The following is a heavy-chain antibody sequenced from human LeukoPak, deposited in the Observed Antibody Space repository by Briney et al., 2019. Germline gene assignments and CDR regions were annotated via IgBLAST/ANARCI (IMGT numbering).Heavy chain of an antibody. CDR2: ISGSASGT. CDR1: GFTFSSYA. V-gene: IGHV3-23*01. Sequence: GGSLRLSCAASGFTFSSYAMSWVRQAPGKGLEWVSAISGSASGTYYADSVKGRFTISRDNSKNRVFLQMNSLRADDTAVYFCAKSESYYWFDPWGQGTLVTVSS. CDR3: AKSESYYWFDP. J-gene: IGHJ5*02. D-gene: IGHD3-10*01.